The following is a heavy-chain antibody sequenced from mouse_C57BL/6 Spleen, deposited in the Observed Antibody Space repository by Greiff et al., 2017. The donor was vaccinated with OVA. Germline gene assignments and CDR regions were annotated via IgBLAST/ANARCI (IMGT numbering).Heavy chain of an antibody. D-gene: IGHD1-1*01. J-gene: IGHJ3*01. CDR3: TRDNYYGRPWYAY. V-gene: IGHV1-15*01. CDR1: GYTFTDYE. Sequence: QVQLQQSGAELVRPGASVTLSCKASGYTFTDYEMHWVKQTPVHGLEWIGAIDPETGGTAYNQKFKGKAILTADKSSSTAYMELRSLTSEDSAVYYCTRDNYYGRPWYAYWGQGTLVTVSA. CDR2: IDPETGGT.